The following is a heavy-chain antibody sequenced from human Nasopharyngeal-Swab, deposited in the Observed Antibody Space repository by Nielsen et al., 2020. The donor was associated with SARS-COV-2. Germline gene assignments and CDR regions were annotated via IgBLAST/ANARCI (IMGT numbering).Heavy chain of an antibody. V-gene: IGHV1-18*01. CDR1: GYTFTSYG. J-gene: IGHJ6*02. CDR3: RVVPAAMWYYYYGMDV. CDR2: ISAYNGNT. Sequence: ASVKVSCKASGYTFTSYGISWVRQAPGQGLEWMGWISAYNGNTNYAQKLQGRVTMTEDTSTDTAYMELSSLRSEDTAVYYCRVVPAAMWYYYYGMDVWGQGTTVTVSS. D-gene: IGHD2-2*01.